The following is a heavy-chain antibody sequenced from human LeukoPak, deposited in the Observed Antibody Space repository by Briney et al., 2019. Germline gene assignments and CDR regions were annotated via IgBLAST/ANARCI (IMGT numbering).Heavy chain of an antibody. J-gene: IGHJ4*02. V-gene: IGHV3-21*04. CDR3: ATSTAAAGTD. CDR1: GFTFSSYS. CDR2: ISSSSSYI. Sequence: GGSLRLSCAASGFTFSSYSMNWVRQAPGKGLEWVSSISSSSSYIYYADSVKGRFTISRDNAQSSLYLQMNSLRAEDTAIYYCATSTAAAGTDWGQGTLVTVSS. D-gene: IGHD6-13*01.